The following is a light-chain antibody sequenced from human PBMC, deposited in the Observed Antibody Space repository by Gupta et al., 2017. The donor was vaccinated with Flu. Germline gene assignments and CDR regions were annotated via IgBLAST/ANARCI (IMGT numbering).Light chain of an antibody. CDR1: NLGRKS. Sequence: SSVLTQPPSVSVAPGQTASITCGGANLGRKSVHWYQQKPGKAPGLVVYDDDDRPSGSPERVSGSNSGNTATLTISNVEAGEEAEYYCQVWQKGSDNLRVFGGGTKLTVL. V-gene: IGLV3-21*02. J-gene: IGLJ3*02. CDR3: QVWQKGSDNLRV. CDR2: DDD.